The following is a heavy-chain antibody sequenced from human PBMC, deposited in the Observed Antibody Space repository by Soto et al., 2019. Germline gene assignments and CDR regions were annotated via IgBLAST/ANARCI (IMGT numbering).Heavy chain of an antibody. CDR3: ARDRVTLAAMDV. D-gene: IGHD3-10*01. J-gene: IGHJ6*02. CDR2: IWADGTNK. CDR1: GLTFRSFG. Sequence: QVQLVESGGGVVQPGKSLRLSCAASGLTFRSFGMHWARQAPGKGLEWLAVIWADGTNKYYADSVKGRFTVSRDNSKNTLYLQMNSLRVEDTAVYYCARDRVTLAAMDVWGPGTTVIVSS. V-gene: IGHV3-33*01.